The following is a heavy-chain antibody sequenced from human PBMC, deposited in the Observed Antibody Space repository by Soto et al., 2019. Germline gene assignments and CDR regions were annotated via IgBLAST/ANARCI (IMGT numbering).Heavy chain of an antibody. D-gene: IGHD6-13*01. CDR2: FDPEDGET. Sequence: GASVKASCTVSGYTLTDLSMHWVRQAPGKGLEWMGGFDPEDGETIYAQKFQGRVTMTEDTSTDTAYMELSSLRSEDTAVYYCATEAIAAAGFAEYFQHWGQGTLVTVSS. V-gene: IGHV1-24*01. CDR1: GYTLTDLS. CDR3: ATEAIAAAGFAEYFQH. J-gene: IGHJ1*01.